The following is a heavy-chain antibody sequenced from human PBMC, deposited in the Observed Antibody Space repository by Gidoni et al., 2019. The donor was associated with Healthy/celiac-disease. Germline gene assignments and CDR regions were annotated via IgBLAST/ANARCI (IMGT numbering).Heavy chain of an antibody. Sequence: QVQLQESGPGLVKTSETLSITCTVSGGSISSYYWSWIRQPPGKGMEWIGYIYYSGSTNYNPSLKSRVTIAVDTSKNQFSLKLSSVTAADTAVYYCARSRDSYHAFDIWGQGTMVTVSS. CDR1: GGSISSYY. J-gene: IGHJ3*02. CDR2: IYYSGST. V-gene: IGHV4-59*01. D-gene: IGHD3-10*01. CDR3: ARSRDSYHAFDI.